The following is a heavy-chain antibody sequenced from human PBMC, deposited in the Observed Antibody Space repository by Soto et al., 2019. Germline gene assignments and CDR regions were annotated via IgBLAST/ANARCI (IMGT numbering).Heavy chain of an antibody. Sequence: SETLSLTCTVSGGSVSSGSYYWSSIRQPPGKELDWIGYIYYIGSTNYNPSLKSRVTISVDTSNNQFSLQLSSVTAADTVVYYCACSAYCRGGSCTPADFDTRSQGTMVT. J-gene: IGHJ3*02. CDR2: IYYIGST. CDR3: ACSAYCRGGSCTPADFDT. CDR1: GGSVSSGSYY. V-gene: IGHV4-61*01. D-gene: IGHD2-15*01.